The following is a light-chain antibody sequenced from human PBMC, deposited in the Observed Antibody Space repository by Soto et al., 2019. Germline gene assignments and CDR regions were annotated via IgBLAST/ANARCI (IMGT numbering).Light chain of an antibody. Sequence: QSPLTQPASVSGSPGQSITISCTGTSSDLGGYNYVSWYQQHPGKAPKLMIYDVSNRPSGVSNRFSGSKSGNTASLTISGLQAEDEAGYYCSSYTSSSTLLYVFGTGTKSPS. CDR1: SSDLGGYNY. V-gene: IGLV2-14*01. CDR2: DVS. J-gene: IGLJ1*01. CDR3: SSYTSSSTLLYV.